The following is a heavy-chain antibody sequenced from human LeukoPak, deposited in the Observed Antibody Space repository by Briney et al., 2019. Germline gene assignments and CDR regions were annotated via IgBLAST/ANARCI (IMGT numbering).Heavy chain of an antibody. V-gene: IGHV4-61*01. D-gene: IGHD5-24*01. CDR3: ARDMAAAYDY. CDR2: IYYSGNT. Sequence: SETLSLTCTVSGGSVSSGSYYWSWIRQPPGMGLEWIGYIYYSGNTNYNPSLKSRVTISVDTSKNQFSLKLSSVTAADTAVYYCARDMAAAYDYWGQGTLVTVSS. J-gene: IGHJ4*02. CDR1: GGSVSSGSYY.